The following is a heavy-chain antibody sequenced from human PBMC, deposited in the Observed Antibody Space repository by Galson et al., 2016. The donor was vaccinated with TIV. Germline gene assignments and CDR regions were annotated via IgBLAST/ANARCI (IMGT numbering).Heavy chain of an antibody. CDR3: VRGGPFSGCAEIRWFTDHFDY. V-gene: IGHV4-39*01. J-gene: IGHJ4*02. Sequence: ETLSLPCTVSGGSLTFRSLYWGWIRQPPGKGLEWIGTIYYSGTTYYNPSLKSRITMSVDTSKNQFSLKLSSLTAADTAIYYCVRGGPFSGCAEIRWFTDHFDYWSQGSLVTVSS. D-gene: IGHD6-25*01. CDR1: GGSLTFRSLY. CDR2: IYYSGTT.